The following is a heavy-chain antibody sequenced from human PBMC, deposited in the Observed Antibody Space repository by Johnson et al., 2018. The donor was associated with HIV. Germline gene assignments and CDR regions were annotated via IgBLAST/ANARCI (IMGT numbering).Heavy chain of an antibody. CDR3: AKDLRVYTCDAFDI. CDR2: INWNGGST. Sequence: VQLVESGGGLVKPGGSLRLSCAASGFTFGDYGMSWVRQVPGKGLEWVSGINWNGGSTGYADSVKGRFTISRDNAKNSLYLQMNSLRAEDTAVYYCAKDLRVYTCDAFDIWGQGTMVTVSS. J-gene: IGHJ3*02. D-gene: IGHD5/OR15-5a*01. V-gene: IGHV3-20*04. CDR1: GFTFGDYG.